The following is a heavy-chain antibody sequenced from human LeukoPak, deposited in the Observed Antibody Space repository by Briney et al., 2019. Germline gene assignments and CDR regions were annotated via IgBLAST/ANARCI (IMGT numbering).Heavy chain of an antibody. D-gene: IGHD2-15*01. V-gene: IGHV4-59*08. CDR1: GGSLSSYY. CDR3: ARLRKVVAAIGDDAFDI. Sequence: SETLSLTCTVSGGSLSSYYWSWIRQPPGKGLEWTGYIYYSGSTNYNPSLKSRVTISVDTSKDQFSLKLSSVTAADTAVYYCARLRKVVAAIGDDAFDIWGQGTMVTVSS. J-gene: IGHJ3*02. CDR2: IYYSGST.